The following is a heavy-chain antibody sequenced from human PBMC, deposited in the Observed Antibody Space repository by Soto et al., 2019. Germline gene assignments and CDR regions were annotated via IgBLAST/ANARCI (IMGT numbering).Heavy chain of an antibody. CDR1: GFTFSSYS. J-gene: IGHJ4*02. Sequence: EVQLVESGGGLVKPGGSLRLSCAASGFTFSSYSMNWVRQAPGKGLEWVSSISSSSSYIYYADSVKGRFTISRDNAKNSLYLQMNSLRAEDTAVYYCASGGYCSGGSCYPGDWGQGTLVTVSS. V-gene: IGHV3-21*01. CDR2: ISSSSSYI. D-gene: IGHD2-15*01. CDR3: ASGGYCSGGSCYPGD.